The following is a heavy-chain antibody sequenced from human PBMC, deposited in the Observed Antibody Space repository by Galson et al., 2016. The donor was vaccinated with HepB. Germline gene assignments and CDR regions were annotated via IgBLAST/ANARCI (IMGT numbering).Heavy chain of an antibody. CDR1: GGSISRSSYY. CDR3: VSYLIQAWVGSDAFDT. V-gene: IGHV4-39*02. Sequence: ETLSLTCTVSGGSISRSSYYWAWIRQPPGKGLEWIGEVFHSGDANYNPSLRSRVAMSVDRSKNHVSPRLMSVTAADTAIYYCVSYLIQAWVGSDAFDTWGQGTMVTVSS. D-gene: IGHD3-10*01. J-gene: IGHJ3*02. CDR2: VFHSGDA.